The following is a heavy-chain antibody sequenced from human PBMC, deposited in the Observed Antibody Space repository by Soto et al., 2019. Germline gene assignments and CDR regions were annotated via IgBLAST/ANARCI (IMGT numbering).Heavy chain of an antibody. V-gene: IGHV4-59*08. CDR3: ARLGAFYQSLDP. Sequence: QLQLQESGPGLVKPSETLSITCTVSGGSFSPNYWSWIRQPPGKGLEWVGYIYYAGSTSYNPSLKSRVTISLDTSKSQFPLGLSSVTAADTAVYYCARLGAFYQSLDPWGPGTLVTVSS. CDR1: GGSFSPNY. J-gene: IGHJ5*02. D-gene: IGHD3-3*02. CDR2: IYYAGST.